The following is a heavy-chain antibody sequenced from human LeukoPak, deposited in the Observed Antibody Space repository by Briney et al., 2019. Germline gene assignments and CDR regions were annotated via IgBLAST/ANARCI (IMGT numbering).Heavy chain of an antibody. Sequence: VASVKVSCMASGYTFTSYGISWVRQAPGQGLEWMGWISAYNGNTNYAQKLQGRVTMTTDTSTSTAYMELRSLRSDDTAVYYCARDFIVSGSRSSTSCYDYWGQGTLVTVSS. V-gene: IGHV1-18*01. J-gene: IGHJ4*02. CDR1: GYTFTSYG. D-gene: IGHD2-2*01. CDR2: ISAYNGNT. CDR3: ARDFIVSGSRSSTSCYDY.